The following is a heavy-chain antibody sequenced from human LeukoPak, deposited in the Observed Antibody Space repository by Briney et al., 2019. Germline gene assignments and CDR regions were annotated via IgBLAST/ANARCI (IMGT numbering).Heavy chain of an antibody. CDR3: ARDFVVGYYYGMDV. D-gene: IGHD2-21*01. J-gene: IGHJ6*02. V-gene: IGHV3-21*01. CDR2: ISSSSSYI. Sequence: GGSLRLSCAASGFTFSSYWMSWVRQAPGKGLEWVSSISSSSSYIYYADSVKGRFTISRDNAKNSLYLQMNSLRAEDTAVYYCARDFVVGYYYGMDVWGQGTTVTVSS. CDR1: GFTFSSYW.